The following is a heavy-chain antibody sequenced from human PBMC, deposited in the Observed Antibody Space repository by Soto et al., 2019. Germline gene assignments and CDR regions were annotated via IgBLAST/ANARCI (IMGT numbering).Heavy chain of an antibody. V-gene: IGHV3-15*01. CDR1: GFTFSNAW. CDR3: PTSGGLNTDEY. Sequence: GGSLRLSCAASGFTFSNAWMSWVRQAPGKGLEWVGRIKSKTDGGTTHYAAPVTCRFIISRYDSKNTLYLQMNSLKTVVTALYYCPTSGGLNTDEYWGQGTLVPVSS. CDR2: IKSKTDGGTT. J-gene: IGHJ4*02. D-gene: IGHD5-18*01.